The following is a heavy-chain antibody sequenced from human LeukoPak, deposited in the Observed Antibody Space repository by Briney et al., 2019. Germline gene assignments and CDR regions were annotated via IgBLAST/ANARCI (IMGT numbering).Heavy chain of an antibody. CDR2: IKQDGSEK. CDR3: ARDGIQLWLASMDV. J-gene: IGHJ6*02. V-gene: IGHV3-7*01. Sequence: GGSLRLSCAASGFTFSSYWMSWVRQAPGKGLEWVANIKQDGSEKYSVDSVKGRFTISRDNAKNSLYLQMNSLRAEDTAVYYCARDGIQLWLASMDVWGQGTTVTVSS. CDR1: GFTFSSYW. D-gene: IGHD5-18*01.